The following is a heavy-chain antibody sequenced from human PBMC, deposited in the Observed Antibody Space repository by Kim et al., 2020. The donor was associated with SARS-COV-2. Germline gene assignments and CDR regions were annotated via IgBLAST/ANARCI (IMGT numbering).Heavy chain of an antibody. D-gene: IGHD6-19*01. J-gene: IGHJ4*02. CDR1: GGSISSSSYY. Sequence: SETLSLTCTVSGGSISSSSYYWGWIRQPPGKGLEWIGSIYYSGSTYYNPSLKSRVTISVDTSKNQFSLRLSSVTAADTAVYYCAGGRAVAAPDYWGQGTLVTVSA. V-gene: IGHV4-39*07. CDR3: AGGRAVAAPDY. CDR2: IYYSGST.